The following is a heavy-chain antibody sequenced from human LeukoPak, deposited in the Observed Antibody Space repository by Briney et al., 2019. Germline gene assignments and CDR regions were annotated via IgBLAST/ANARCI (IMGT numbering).Heavy chain of an antibody. J-gene: IGHJ4*02. V-gene: IGHV3-21*01. Sequence: GGSLRLSCAASGFTFSSYSMHWVRQAPGKGLEWVSSISTSSNYIYYTDSVKGRFTISRDNAKNSLYLQMNSLRAEDTAVYYCARDVYSSGWYDYDYWGQGTLVTVSS. CDR2: ISTSSNYI. CDR1: GFTFSSYS. D-gene: IGHD6-19*01. CDR3: ARDVYSSGWYDYDY.